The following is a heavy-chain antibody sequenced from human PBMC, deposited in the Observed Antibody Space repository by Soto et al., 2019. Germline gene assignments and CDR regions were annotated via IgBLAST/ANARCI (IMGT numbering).Heavy chain of an antibody. V-gene: IGHV4-59*12. CDR2: IYYSGST. Sequence: SETLSLTCTVSGGSISSYYWSWIRQPPGKGLEWIGHIYYSGSTNYNPSLKSRVTISVDTSKNQFSLKLSPVTAADTAVYYCARVVGAAADPYNWFDPWGQGTLVTVSS. CDR3: ARVVGAAADPYNWFDP. CDR1: GGSISSYY. D-gene: IGHD6-13*01. J-gene: IGHJ5*02.